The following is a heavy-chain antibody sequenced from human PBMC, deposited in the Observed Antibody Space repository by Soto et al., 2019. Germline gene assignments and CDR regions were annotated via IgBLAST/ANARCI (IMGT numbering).Heavy chain of an antibody. CDR3: ARDQYGGYPDYYYYGMDV. D-gene: IGHD5-12*01. J-gene: IGHJ6*02. CDR1: GFTFSSYG. Sequence: AGGSLRLSRAASGFTFSSYGMHWVRQAPGKGLEWVAVIWYDGSNKYYADSVKGRFTISRDNSKNTLYLQMNSLRAEDTAVYYCARDQYGGYPDYYYYGMDVWGQGTTVTVSS. CDR2: IWYDGSNK. V-gene: IGHV3-33*01.